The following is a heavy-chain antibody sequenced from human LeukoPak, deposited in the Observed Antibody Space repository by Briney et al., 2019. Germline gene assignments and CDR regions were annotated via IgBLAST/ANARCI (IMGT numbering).Heavy chain of an antibody. D-gene: IGHD1-26*01. J-gene: IGHJ3*02. CDR1: GYTFNGYY. CDR3: ARSSWIGSYQWGLDI. V-gene: IGHV1-46*02. Sequence: ASVKVSCKSSGYTFNGYYMHWVRQAPGQGLEWMGIINPSGGSTSYAQKFQGRVTMTRDMSTSTVYMELSSLRSEDTAVYYCARSSWIGSYQWGLDIWGQGTMVTVSS. CDR2: INPSGGST.